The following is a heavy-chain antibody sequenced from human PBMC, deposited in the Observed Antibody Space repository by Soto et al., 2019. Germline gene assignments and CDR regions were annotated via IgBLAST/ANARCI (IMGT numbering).Heavy chain of an antibody. D-gene: IGHD2-15*01. CDR2: IYYSGST. V-gene: IGHV4-31*03. Sequence: QVQLQESGPGLVKPSQTLSLTCTVSGGSISSGGYYWSWIRQHPGKGLEWIGYIYYSGSTYYNPSLKSRVTIAVDTSKNQFSLKLSSVTAADTAVYYCARVRYCSGGSCYPRFDPWGQGTLVTVSS. CDR1: GGSISSGGYY. J-gene: IGHJ5*02. CDR3: ARVRYCSGGSCYPRFDP.